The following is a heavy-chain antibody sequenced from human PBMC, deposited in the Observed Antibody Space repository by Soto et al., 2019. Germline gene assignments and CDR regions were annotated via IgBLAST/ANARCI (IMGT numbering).Heavy chain of an antibody. CDR2: IYRTGST. V-gene: IGHV4-4*02. D-gene: IGHD1-7*01. Sequence: PSVTLSLTCAVSGGSVSSGSDYWTWDRQPPGQGLEWIGEIYRTGSTNYNPSLKSRVTISLDKSENQFSLKVTSLTAADTAAYYCASRDPGTSVDYWGQGTLVTVSA. J-gene: IGHJ4*02. CDR1: GGSVSSGSDY. CDR3: ASRDPGTSVDY.